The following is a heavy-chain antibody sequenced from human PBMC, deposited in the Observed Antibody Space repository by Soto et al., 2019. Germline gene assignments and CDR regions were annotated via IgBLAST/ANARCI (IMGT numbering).Heavy chain of an antibody. CDR2: ISYDDRNI. CDR1: GFIFRNYA. J-gene: IGHJ4*02. D-gene: IGHD3-16*01. Sequence: QVELVESGGGVVQPGTSLRLSCAASGFIFRNYAMHWVRQAPGKGLEWVADISYDDRNIHYPDSVKGRFTISRDNSKNTLFLQMNNLRPEDTAVYYWARESWGFDCWGPGTLVTVSS. V-gene: IGHV3-30*04. CDR3: ARESWGFDC.